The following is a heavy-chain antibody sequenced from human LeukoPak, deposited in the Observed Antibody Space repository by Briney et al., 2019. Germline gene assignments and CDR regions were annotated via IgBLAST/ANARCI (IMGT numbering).Heavy chain of an antibody. CDR2: ISGSGGST. CDR1: GFTFSSYA. CDR3: ARGRRYYYDSSGYYFDY. D-gene: IGHD3-22*01. V-gene: IGHV3-23*01. Sequence: PGGSLRLSCAASGFTFSSYAMSWVRQAPGKGLEWVSAISGSGGSTYYADSVKGRFTISRDNSKNTLYLQMNSLRAEDTAVYYCARGRRYYYDSSGYYFDYWGQGTLVTVSS. J-gene: IGHJ4*02.